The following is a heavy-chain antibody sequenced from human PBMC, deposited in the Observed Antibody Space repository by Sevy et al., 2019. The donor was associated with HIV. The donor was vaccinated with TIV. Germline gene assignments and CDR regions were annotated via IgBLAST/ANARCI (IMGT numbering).Heavy chain of an antibody. CDR2: IIPIFGTA. D-gene: IGHD6-19*01. CDR3: ARDTPIAAVAGTRDYYYYMDV. Sequence: ASVKVSCKASGGTFSSYAISWVRQAPGQGLEWMGRIIPIFGTANYAQKFQGRVTITADESTSTAYMELSSLRSEDTAVYYCARDTPIAAVAGTRDYYYYMDVWGKGTTVTVSS. J-gene: IGHJ6*03. CDR1: GGTFSSYA. V-gene: IGHV1-69*13.